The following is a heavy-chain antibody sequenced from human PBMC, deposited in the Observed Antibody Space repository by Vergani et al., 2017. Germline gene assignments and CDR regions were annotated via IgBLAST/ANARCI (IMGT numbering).Heavy chain of an antibody. J-gene: IGHJ3*02. CDR2: IWHDGSNK. CDR3: AVEQPPSLTAAFDI. CDR1: GFTFSDYG. V-gene: IGHV3-33*01. D-gene: IGHD1/OR15-1a*01. Sequence: QVQLVESGGGVVQPGRSLRLSCAASGFTFSDYGMHWVRQAPGKGLEWVAIIWHDGSNKYYADSVKCRFSISRDNSKNTLYLQMNSLRAEDTAVYYCAVEQPPSLTAAFDIWGQGTMVTVSS.